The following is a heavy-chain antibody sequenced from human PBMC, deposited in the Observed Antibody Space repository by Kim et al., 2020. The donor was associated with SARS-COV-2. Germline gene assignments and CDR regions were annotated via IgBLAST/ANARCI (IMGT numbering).Heavy chain of an antibody. CDR3: ARAYGSGSYYPYYYYYGMDV. CDR1: GGTFSSYA. V-gene: IGHV1-69*13. J-gene: IGHJ6*02. Sequence: SVKVSCKASGGTFSSYAISWVRQAPGQGLEWMGGIIPIFGTANYAQKFQGRVTITADESTSTAYMELSSLRSEDTAVYYCARAYGSGSYYPYYYYYGMDVWGQGTTVTVSS. CDR2: IIPIFGTA. D-gene: IGHD3-10*01.